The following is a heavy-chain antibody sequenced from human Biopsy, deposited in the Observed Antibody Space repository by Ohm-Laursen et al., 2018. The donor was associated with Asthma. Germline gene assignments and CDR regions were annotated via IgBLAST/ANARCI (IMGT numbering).Heavy chain of an antibody. CDR2: ISSGSGST. CDR3: AKVGHGNGDYVDWFDP. J-gene: IGHJ5*02. CDR1: GFTVSNFA. D-gene: IGHD4-17*01. Sequence: SLRLSCAASGFTVSNFAMNWVRQAPGQGLEWVSVISSGSGSTYYADSVKGRFTISRDTSMNTLYLQMNSLRAEDTAVYYCAKVGHGNGDYVDWFDPWGQGTLVTVSS. V-gene: IGHV3-23*01.